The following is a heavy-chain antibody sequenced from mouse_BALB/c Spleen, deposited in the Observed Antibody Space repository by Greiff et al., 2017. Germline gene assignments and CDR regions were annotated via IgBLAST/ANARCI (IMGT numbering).Heavy chain of an antibody. J-gene: IGHJ1*01. Sequence: EVQGVESGGGLVKPGGSLKLSCAASGFAFSSYDMSWVRQTPEKRLEWVAYISSGGGSTYYPDTVKGRFTISRDNAKNTLYLQMSSLKSEDTAMYYCARQGYSYWYFDVWGAGTTVTVSS. CDR3: ARQGYSYWYFDV. D-gene: IGHD2-12*01. CDR1: GFAFSSYD. CDR2: ISSGGGST. V-gene: IGHV5-12-1*01.